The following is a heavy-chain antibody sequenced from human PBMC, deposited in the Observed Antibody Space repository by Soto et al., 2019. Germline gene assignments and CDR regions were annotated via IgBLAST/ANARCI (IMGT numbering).Heavy chain of an antibody. CDR3: AREGAAEGFDY. V-gene: IGHV3-33*01. CDR2: IWSNGINK. CDR1: EFTFRSYG. D-gene: IGHD6-13*01. J-gene: IGHJ4*02. Sequence: QVQLVESGGGVVQPGRSLRLSCTASEFTFRSYGMHWVRQAPGKGLEWVALIWSNGINKYYADSVKGRFTISRDNSKNTLYLQLNSLRVDDTAVYYCAREGAAEGFDYWGQGQRVHVSS.